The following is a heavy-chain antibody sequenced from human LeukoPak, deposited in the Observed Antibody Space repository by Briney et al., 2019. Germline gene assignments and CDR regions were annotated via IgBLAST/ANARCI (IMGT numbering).Heavy chain of an antibody. Sequence: PGGSLRLSCAATGFTFSSYAMSWVRQAPGKGLEWVSAISGSGGSTYYADSVKGRFTISRDNSKNTLYLQMNSLRAEDTAVYYCAKRGTAARSYYYYMDVWGKGTTVTVSS. CDR1: GFTFSSYA. V-gene: IGHV3-23*01. CDR2: ISGSGGST. J-gene: IGHJ6*03. D-gene: IGHD6-6*01. CDR3: AKRGTAARSYYYYMDV.